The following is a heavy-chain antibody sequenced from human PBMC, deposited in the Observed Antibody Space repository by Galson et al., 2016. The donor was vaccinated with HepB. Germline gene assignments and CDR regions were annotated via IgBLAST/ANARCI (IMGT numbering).Heavy chain of an antibody. D-gene: IGHD3-10*01. J-gene: IGHJ4*02. CDR3: ARDRGQVYFDY. Sequence: TLSLTCTVSGVSVTSGGSYWTWIRQRPGKGLEWIGYIYNNGNTNYSPSLRSRVAMSLDTSKSQLSLRLDSVTAADTAVYYCARDRGQVYFDYWGQGILVSVSS. CDR1: GVSVTSGGSY. V-gene: IGHV4-31*03. CDR2: IYNNGNT.